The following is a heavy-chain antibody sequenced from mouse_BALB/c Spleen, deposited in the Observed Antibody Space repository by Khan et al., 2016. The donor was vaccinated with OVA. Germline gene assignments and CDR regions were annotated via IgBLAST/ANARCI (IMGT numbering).Heavy chain of an antibody. D-gene: IGHD1-2*01. CDR1: GYTFTSYV. V-gene: IGHV1S136*01. Sequence: VQLQQSGPELVKPGASVKMSCKASGYTFTSYVMHWVKQKPGQGLEWIGYINPNNDGTKYNEKFKGKATLTSDKSSSTAYMEVTSLTSEDSAVYFGARSGRLGLTYWGQGTLVTVSA. J-gene: IGHJ3*01. CDR3: ARSGRLGLTY. CDR2: INPNNDGT.